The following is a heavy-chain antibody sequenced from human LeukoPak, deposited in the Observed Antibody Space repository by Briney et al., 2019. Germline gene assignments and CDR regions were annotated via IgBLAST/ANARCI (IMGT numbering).Heavy chain of an antibody. V-gene: IGHV4-39*01. J-gene: IGHJ4*02. CDR3: ARLLRQWELRYFDY. Sequence: KPSETLSLTCTVSGGSISSSSYYWGWIRQPPGKGLEWIGRIYYSGSTYYNPSLKSRVTISVDTSKNQFSLKLSSVTAADTAVYYCARLLRQWELRYFDYWGQGTLVTVSS. D-gene: IGHD1-26*01. CDR2: IYYSGST. CDR1: GGSISSSSYY.